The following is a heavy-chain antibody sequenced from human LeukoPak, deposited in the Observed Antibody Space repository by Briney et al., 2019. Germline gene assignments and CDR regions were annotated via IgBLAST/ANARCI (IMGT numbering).Heavy chain of an antibody. CDR2: INPNSGGT. Sequence: GASVKVSCKASGYTFTGYYMHWVRQAPGQGLEWMGWINPNSGGTNYAQKFQGRVTMTRDTSINTAYMELSRLRSDDTAVYYCARGPYCSGGSCYSQYFDYWGQGTLVTVSS. J-gene: IGHJ4*02. CDR1: GYTFTGYY. D-gene: IGHD2-15*01. V-gene: IGHV1-2*02. CDR3: ARGPYCSGGSCYSQYFDY.